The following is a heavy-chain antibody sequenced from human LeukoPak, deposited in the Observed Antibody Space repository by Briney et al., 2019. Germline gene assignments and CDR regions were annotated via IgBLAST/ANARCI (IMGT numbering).Heavy chain of an antibody. CDR3: AKNGQSGFSFDP. V-gene: IGHV4-34*01. CDR2: GSDSGGT. J-gene: IGHJ5*02. D-gene: IGHD2-8*01. Sequence: LEWIGEGSDSGGTKFNPSLKSRVTISADTSKNQFSLKLSSVTAADTAVYFCAKNGQSGFSFDPWGQGTLVTVSS.